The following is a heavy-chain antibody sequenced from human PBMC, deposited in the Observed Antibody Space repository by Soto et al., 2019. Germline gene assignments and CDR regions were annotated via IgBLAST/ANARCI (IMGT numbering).Heavy chain of an antibody. CDR2: TYYRSKWYN. J-gene: IGHJ5*02. CDR1: GDSVSSNSAA. V-gene: IGHV6-1*01. Sequence: SQTLSLTCAISGDSVSSNSAAWNWIRQTPSGGLEWLGRTYYRSKWYNDYAVSVKSRITINPDTSKNQFSLQLNSVTPEDTAVYDCARDIGAVAGTHWFDPWGQGTLVTVSS. D-gene: IGHD6-19*01. CDR3: ARDIGAVAGTHWFDP.